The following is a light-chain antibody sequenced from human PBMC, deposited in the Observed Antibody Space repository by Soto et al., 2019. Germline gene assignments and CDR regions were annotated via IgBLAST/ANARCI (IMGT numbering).Light chain of an antibody. Sequence: QPVLTQSPSASASLGASVKLTCTLTSGHGNYVIAWHQQQPEKGPRYLMKVKSDGNHSKGDGIPDRFSGSSTAAELYLAISSLQSEDEDDYYCHTWDTGHVVFGAGTKLTVL. J-gene: IGLJ2*01. CDR1: SGHGNYV. V-gene: IGLV4-69*01. CDR2: VKSDGNH. CDR3: HTWDTGHVV.